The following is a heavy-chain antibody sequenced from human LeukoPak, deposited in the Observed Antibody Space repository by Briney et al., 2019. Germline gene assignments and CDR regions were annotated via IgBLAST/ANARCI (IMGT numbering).Heavy chain of an antibody. V-gene: IGHV3-74*01. J-gene: IGHJ4*02. CDR3: ARNYDFWSGYYNVGY. D-gene: IGHD3-3*01. Sequence: GGSLRLSCAASGFTFSSYWMHWVRQAPGKGLVWVSRINSDGNNTTYADSVKGRFTISRDNSKNTLYLQMNSLRAEDTAVYYCARNYDFWSGYYNVGYWGQGTLVTVSS. CDR2: INSDGNNT. CDR1: GFTFSSYW.